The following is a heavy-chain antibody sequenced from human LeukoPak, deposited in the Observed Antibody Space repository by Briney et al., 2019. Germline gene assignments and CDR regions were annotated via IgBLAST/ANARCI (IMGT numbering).Heavy chain of an antibody. CDR1: GFAFSTYG. V-gene: IGHV3-23*01. CDR2: ISGGGGGP. CDR3: AKDNGGPYYHDAFDV. D-gene: IGHD1-26*01. J-gene: IGHJ3*01. Sequence: PGVSLRLSCGASGFAFSTYGRRWVRQAPGTGLEWVSGISGGGGGPLYADSVKGRFTISRDHSQNTLSLQMDSLRVEDTAVYYCAKDNGGPYYHDAFDVWGQGTMVTVSS.